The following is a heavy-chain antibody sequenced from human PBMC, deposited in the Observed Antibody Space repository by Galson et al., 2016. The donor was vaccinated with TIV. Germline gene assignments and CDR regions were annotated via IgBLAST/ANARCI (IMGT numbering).Heavy chain of an antibody. Sequence: SVKVPCKASGFNFSDYYFHWVRQAPGQGLEWMGWINPTSGGTKYAQKFQAWVTLTRDTSINTAHMDMSRLKSDDTAVYFCARDQSMIGDYYFDLWGRGTLVTVSS. J-gene: IGHJ2*01. D-gene: IGHD3-16*01. CDR2: INPTSGGT. CDR1: GFNFSDYY. V-gene: IGHV1-2*04. CDR3: ARDQSMIGDYYFDL.